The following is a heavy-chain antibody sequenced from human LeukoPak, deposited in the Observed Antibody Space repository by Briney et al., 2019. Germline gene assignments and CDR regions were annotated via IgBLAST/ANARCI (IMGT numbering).Heavy chain of an antibody. Sequence: PSETLSLTCTVSGGSINSYYWSWIRHSPGKGLEWIGYIFHSGSTSYNPSLKSRVTISVDTSKNQFSLNLSSVTAADTAVYYCARHRPGPYDYWGQGTLVTVSS. CDR1: GGSINSYY. CDR2: IFHSGST. CDR3: ARHRPGPYDY. J-gene: IGHJ4*02. V-gene: IGHV4-59*08.